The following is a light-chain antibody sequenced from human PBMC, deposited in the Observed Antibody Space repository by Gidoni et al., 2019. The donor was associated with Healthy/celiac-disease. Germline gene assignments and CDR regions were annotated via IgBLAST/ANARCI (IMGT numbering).Light chain of an antibody. Sequence: DIQMTQSPSTLSASVGDRVTITCRASQSISSWLAWYQQKPGKAPKLLIYDASSLESGVPSRFSGSGSGTEFTLTISSLQPDDFATYYCQQYNALGTFXGXTKVEIK. J-gene: IGKJ4*01. CDR1: QSISSW. V-gene: IGKV1-5*01. CDR2: DAS. CDR3: QQYNALGT.